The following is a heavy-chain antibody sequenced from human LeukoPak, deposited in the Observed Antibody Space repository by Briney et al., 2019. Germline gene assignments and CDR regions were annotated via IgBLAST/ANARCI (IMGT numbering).Heavy chain of an antibody. V-gene: IGHV1-3*01. D-gene: IGHD3-9*01. CDR2: INAGNGNT. J-gene: IGHJ4*02. Sequence: ASVKVSCKASGYTFTSYAMHWVRQAPGQRLEWMGWINAGNGNTKYSQKFQGRVTITRDTSASTAYMELSSLRSEDTAVYYCARAYMWDDILNYWGQGTLVTVSS. CDR3: ARAYMWDDILNY. CDR1: GYTFTSYA.